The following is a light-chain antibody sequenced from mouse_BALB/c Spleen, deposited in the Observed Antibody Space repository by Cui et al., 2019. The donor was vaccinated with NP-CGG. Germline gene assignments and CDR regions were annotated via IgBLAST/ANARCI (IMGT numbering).Light chain of an antibody. Sequence: QAVVTQESAPTTSPGETVTLTCRSSTGAVTISNYANWVQEKPDHLFTGLIGGTNNRVPGVPVRFSGFLIGDKAALTITGAQTEDDAIYFCALWYSNHWVFGGGTKLTVL. CDR2: GTN. V-gene: IGLV1*01. J-gene: IGLJ1*01. CDR1: TGAVTISNY. CDR3: ALWYSNHWV.